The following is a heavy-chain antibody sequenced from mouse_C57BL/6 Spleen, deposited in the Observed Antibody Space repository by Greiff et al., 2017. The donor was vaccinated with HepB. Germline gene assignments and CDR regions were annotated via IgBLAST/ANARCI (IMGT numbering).Heavy chain of an antibody. D-gene: IGHD1-1*02. CDR3: ARKSRVVDYFDY. J-gene: IGHJ2*01. CDR1: GFTFSDYY. V-gene: IGHV5-16*01. Sequence: EVQLVESEGGLVQPGSSMKLSCTASGFTFSDYYLAWVRQVPEKGLEWVANINYDGSSTYYLDSLKSRFIISRDNAKNILYLQMSSLKSEDTATYYCARKSRVVDYFDYWGQGTTLTVSS. CDR2: INYDGSST.